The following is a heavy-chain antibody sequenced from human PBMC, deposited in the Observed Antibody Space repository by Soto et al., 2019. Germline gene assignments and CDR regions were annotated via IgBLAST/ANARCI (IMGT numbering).Heavy chain of an antibody. CDR1: GFTFSSYA. J-gene: IGHJ4*02. Sequence: SGVSLRLSCAASGFTFSSYAMHWVRQAPGKGLEWVAVISYDGSNKYYADSVKGRFTISRDNSKNTLYLQMNSLRAEDAAVYYCARGRVTYGGNSGGWFDYWGQGTLDTVYS. D-gene: IGHD4-17*01. CDR2: ISYDGSNK. CDR3: ARGRVTYGGNSGGWFDY. V-gene: IGHV3-30-3*01.